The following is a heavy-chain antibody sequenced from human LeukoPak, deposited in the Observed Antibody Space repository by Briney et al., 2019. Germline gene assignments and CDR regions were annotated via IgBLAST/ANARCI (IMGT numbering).Heavy chain of an antibody. CDR2: IYYSGST. CDR3: ARDYGGNFGGDAFDI. D-gene: IGHD4-23*01. J-gene: IGHJ3*02. Sequence: KPSETLSLTCTVSGGSISSSSDYWGWIRQPPGKGLEWIGSIYYSGSTYYNPSLKSRVTISVDTSKNQFSLKLSSVTAADTAVYYCARDYGGNFGGDAFDIWGQGTMVTVSS. CDR1: GGSISSSSDY. V-gene: IGHV4-39*02.